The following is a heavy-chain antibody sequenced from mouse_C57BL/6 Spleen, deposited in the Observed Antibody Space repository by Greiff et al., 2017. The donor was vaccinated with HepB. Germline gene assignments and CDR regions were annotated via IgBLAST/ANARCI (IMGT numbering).Heavy chain of an antibody. CDR2: FIDGGGYT. Sequence: DVKLVESGGGLVKPAGSLKLSCAASGFSFSSYALSWVRRPPERRLVGLATFIDGGGYTNYHNNVKGRFTISSDTAKNNLYLQMSHLKSEDTAMYYCARDAHCYGSSYRYFVVWGTGTTVTVSS. CDR3: ARDAHCYGSSYRYFVV. J-gene: IGHJ1*03. D-gene: IGHD1-1*01. CDR1: GFSFSSYA. V-gene: IGHV5-4*01.